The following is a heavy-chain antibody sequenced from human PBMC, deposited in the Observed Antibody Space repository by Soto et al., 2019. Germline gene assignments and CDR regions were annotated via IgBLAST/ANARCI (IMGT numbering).Heavy chain of an antibody. CDR3: ARRIAARPPYYYYYGMDV. CDR1: GGSFSGYY. V-gene: IGHV4-34*01. Sequence: SSETLSLTCAVYGGSFSGYYWSWIRQPPGKGLEWIGEINHSGSTNYNPSLKSRVTISVDTSKNQFSLKLSSVTAADTAVYYCARRIAARPPYYYYYGMDVWGQGTTVTAP. CDR2: INHSGST. J-gene: IGHJ6*02. D-gene: IGHD6-6*01.